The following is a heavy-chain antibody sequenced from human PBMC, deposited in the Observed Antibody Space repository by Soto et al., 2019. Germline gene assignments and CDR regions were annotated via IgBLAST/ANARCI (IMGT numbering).Heavy chain of an antibody. CDR2: IYYSGST. J-gene: IGHJ5*02. CDR3: AAHNPATYNWFDP. CDR1: GGSISSGGYY. Sequence: LCGGSISSGGYYWSWIRQHPGKGLEWIGYIYYSGSTYYNPSLKSRVTISVDTSKNQFSLKLSSVTAADTAVYYCAAHNPATYNWFDPWGQGTLVTVSS. D-gene: IGHD2-2*01. V-gene: IGHV4-31*02.